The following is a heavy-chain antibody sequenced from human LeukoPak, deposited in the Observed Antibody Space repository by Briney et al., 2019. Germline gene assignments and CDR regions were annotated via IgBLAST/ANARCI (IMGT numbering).Heavy chain of an antibody. CDR1: GGSFSGYY. Sequence: SETLSLTCAVYGGSFSGYYWSWIRQPPGKGLEWIGEINHSGSTNYNPSLKSRVTISVDTSKNQFSLKLSSVTAADTAVYYCAGGPVRFDPWGQGTLVTVSS. CDR3: AGGPVRFDP. D-gene: IGHD3-10*01. J-gene: IGHJ5*02. CDR2: INHSGST. V-gene: IGHV4-34*01.